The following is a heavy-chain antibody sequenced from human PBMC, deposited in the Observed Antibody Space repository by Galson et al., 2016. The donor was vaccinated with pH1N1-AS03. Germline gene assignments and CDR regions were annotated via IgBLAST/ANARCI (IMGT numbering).Heavy chain of an antibody. V-gene: IGHV4-39*01. CDR3: ASRVSGDYVNWFDP. Sequence: ETLSLTCTVSGGSISSSSYYWGWIRQPPGKGLEWIGSIYYSGSTSYNPSLQSRVTISVDTSKNQFQLKLSSVTAADTAVYSCASRVSGDYVNWFDPWGRGTLATVSS. J-gene: IGHJ5*02. CDR2: IYYSGST. CDR1: GGSISSSSYY. D-gene: IGHD4-17*01.